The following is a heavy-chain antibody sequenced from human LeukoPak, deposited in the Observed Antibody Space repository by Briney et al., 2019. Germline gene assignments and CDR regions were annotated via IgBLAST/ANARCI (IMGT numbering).Heavy chain of an antibody. Sequence: GASVKVSCTASGYTFTSYGISWVRQAPGQGLEWMGWISAYNGNTNYAQKLQGRVTMTTDTSTSTAYMELRSLRSDDTAVYYCAREYCSSTSCYSGDYWGQGTLVTVSS. CDR1: GYTFTSYG. CDR3: AREYCSSTSCYSGDY. CDR2: ISAYNGNT. J-gene: IGHJ4*02. V-gene: IGHV1-18*01. D-gene: IGHD2-2*01.